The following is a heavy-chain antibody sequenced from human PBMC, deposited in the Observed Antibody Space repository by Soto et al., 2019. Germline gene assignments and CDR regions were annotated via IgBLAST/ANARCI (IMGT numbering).Heavy chain of an antibody. CDR3: ARGGVTGIVGIFGSPLHI. D-gene: IGHD1-1*01. V-gene: IGHV3-33*01. J-gene: IGHJ3*02. CDR2: IGYDGNNK. Sequence: QVQLVESGGGWVQPGRSLRLSCEATGFSFTTYGMHWVRQAPGKGLVWVAVIGYDGNNKYYADSVEGRFTISRDNSKNTVYLQMKSLRGDDTAVYYCARGGVTGIVGIFGSPLHIWGRGTVVTVSS. CDR1: GFSFTTYG.